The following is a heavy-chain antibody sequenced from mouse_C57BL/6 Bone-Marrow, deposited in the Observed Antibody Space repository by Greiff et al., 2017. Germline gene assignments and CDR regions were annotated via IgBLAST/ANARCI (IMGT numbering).Heavy chain of an antibody. CDR1: GFTFSDYG. V-gene: IGHV5-17*01. CDR3: VRSFIYYDYEFAY. CDR2: ISSGSSTI. J-gene: IGHJ3*01. D-gene: IGHD2-4*01. Sequence: EVKLMESGGGLVKPGGSLKLSCAASGFTFSDYGMHWVRQAPEKGLEWVAYISSGSSTIYYADTVKGRFTISRDNAKNTLFLQMTSLRSEDTAMYYCVRSFIYYDYEFAYWGQGTLVTVSA.